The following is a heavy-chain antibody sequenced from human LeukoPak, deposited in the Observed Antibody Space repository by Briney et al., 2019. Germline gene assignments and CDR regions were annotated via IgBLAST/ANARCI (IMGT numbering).Heavy chain of an antibody. CDR2: INSDGSST. V-gene: IGHV3-74*01. J-gene: IGHJ6*04. Sequence: GGSLRLSCAASGFTFSSYWMHWVRQAPGKGLVWVSRINSDGSSTSYADSVKGRFTISGDNAKNTLYLQMNSLRAEDTAVYYCARHGSGSEYYYYGMDVWGKGTTVTVSS. CDR3: ARHGSGSEYYYYGMDV. CDR1: GFTFSSYW. D-gene: IGHD3-10*01.